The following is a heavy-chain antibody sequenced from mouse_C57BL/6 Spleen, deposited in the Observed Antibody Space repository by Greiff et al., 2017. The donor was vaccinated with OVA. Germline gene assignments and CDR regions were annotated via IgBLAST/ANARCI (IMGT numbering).Heavy chain of an antibody. Sequence: QVQLQQSGAELARPGASVKMSCKASGYTFTSYTMHWVKQRPGQGLEWIGYINPSSGYTKYNQKFKDKATLTADKSSSTAYMQLSSLTSEDSAVYYCAREGITTVPSDYWGQGTTLTVSS. CDR3: AREGITTVPSDY. J-gene: IGHJ2*01. V-gene: IGHV1-4*01. CDR1: GYTFTSYT. CDR2: INPSSGYT. D-gene: IGHD1-1*01.